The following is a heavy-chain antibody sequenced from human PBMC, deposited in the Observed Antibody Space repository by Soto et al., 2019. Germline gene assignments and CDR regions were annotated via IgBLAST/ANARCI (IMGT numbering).Heavy chain of an antibody. V-gene: IGHV1-18*04. CDR3: ARGYSCGSFWYFDL. D-gene: IGHD5-18*01. J-gene: IGHJ2*01. CDR1: GYTFTSYG. Sequence: QVQLVQSGAEVKKPGASVKVSCKASGYTFTSYGITWVRQAPGQGLEWMGWISVYNGNTNFAQKLQGRVTMTTDTSTSTAYMELWRLTSDDTAVYYCARGYSCGSFWYFDLWGRGTLVTVSS. CDR2: ISVYNGNT.